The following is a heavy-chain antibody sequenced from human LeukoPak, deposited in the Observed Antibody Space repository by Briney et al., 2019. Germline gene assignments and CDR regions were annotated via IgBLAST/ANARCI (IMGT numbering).Heavy chain of an antibody. V-gene: IGHV3-74*01. CDR3: ARALNSGSYYGVYYCYGMDV. J-gene: IGHJ6*02. Sequence: GGSLRLYCAASGFTFSSYWMHWVRQAPGKGLVWVSRINSDGSSTSYADSVKGRFTISRDNSKNTLYLQMNSLRAEDTAVYYCARALNSGSYYGVYYCYGMDVWGQGTTVTVSS. D-gene: IGHD1-26*01. CDR2: INSDGSST. CDR1: GFTFSSYW.